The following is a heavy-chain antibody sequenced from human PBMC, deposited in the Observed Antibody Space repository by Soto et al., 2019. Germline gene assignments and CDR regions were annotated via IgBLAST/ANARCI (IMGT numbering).Heavy chain of an antibody. J-gene: IGHJ4*02. CDR2: IWCDGSNK. CDR1: GFTFSSYG. V-gene: IGHV3-33*01. Sequence: RRLSCAASGFTFSSYGMHWVRQAPGKGLEWVAVIWCDGSNKYYADSVKGRFTISRDNSKNTLYLQMNSLRAEDTAVYYYARARGSCSSTSCSYYHLNTFDYWGQGTLVTVSS. D-gene: IGHD2-2*01. CDR3: ARARGSCSSTSCSYYHLNTFDY.